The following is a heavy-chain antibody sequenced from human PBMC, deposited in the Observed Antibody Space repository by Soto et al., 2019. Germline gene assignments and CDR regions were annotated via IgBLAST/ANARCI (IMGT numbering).Heavy chain of an antibody. D-gene: IGHD1-26*01. CDR2: ISGSGGST. V-gene: IGHV3-23*01. CDR3: AKDLGPIESYYFDY. CDR1: GFTFSSYA. Sequence: GGSLRLSCAASGFTFSSYAMSWVRQAPGKGLEWVSAISGSGGSTYYADSVKGRFTISRDNSKNTLYLQMNSLRAEDTAVYCCAKDLGPIESYYFDYWGQGTLVTVSS. J-gene: IGHJ4*02.